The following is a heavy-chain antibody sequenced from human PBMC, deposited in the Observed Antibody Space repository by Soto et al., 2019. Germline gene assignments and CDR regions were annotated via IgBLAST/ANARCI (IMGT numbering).Heavy chain of an antibody. V-gene: IGHV1-3*01. Sequence: QVQLVQSVAEVKKPGASVKVSCKASGYTFTSYAMHWVRQAPGQRLEWIGWINAGNGNTKYSQKFQGRVTSARDTSASAAYMELSSLRSEDTAVYYCARARAKWELLQAFDYWGKGTLVTVSS. D-gene: IGHD1-26*01. CDR1: GYTFTSYA. J-gene: IGHJ4*02. CDR2: INAGNGNT. CDR3: ARARAKWELLQAFDY.